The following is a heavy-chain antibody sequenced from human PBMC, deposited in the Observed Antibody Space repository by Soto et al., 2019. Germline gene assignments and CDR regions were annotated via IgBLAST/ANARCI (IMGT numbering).Heavy chain of an antibody. V-gene: IGHV3-21*01. CDR2: ISSSSSYI. Sequence: PGGSLRLSCAASGFTFSSYSMNWVRQAPGKGLEWVSSISSSSSYIYYADSVKGRFTVSRDNAKNSLYLQMSSLRAEDTAVYYCASHQVVAAHHWGQGTMVTVSS. CDR3: ASHQVVAAHH. CDR1: GFTFSSYS. D-gene: IGHD2-15*01. J-gene: IGHJ5*02.